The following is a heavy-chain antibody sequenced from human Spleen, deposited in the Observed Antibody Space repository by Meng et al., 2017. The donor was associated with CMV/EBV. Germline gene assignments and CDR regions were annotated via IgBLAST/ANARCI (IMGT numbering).Heavy chain of an antibody. V-gene: IGHV4-61*01. CDR2: ISYIGST. CDR3: ARGTYYYDSSARYFDS. J-gene: IGHJ4*02. CDR1: GGSVSTGSYY. D-gene: IGHD3-22*01. Sequence: SETLSLTCTVSGGSVSTGSYYWSWLRQPPGKGLEWIGYISYIGSTNYNPSLKSRVTISVDTSKNQFSLKLSSVTAADTAMYYCARGTYYYDSSARYFDSWGQGTLVTVSS.